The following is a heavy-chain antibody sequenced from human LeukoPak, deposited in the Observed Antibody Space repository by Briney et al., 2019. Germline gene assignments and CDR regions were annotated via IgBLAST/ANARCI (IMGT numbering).Heavy chain of an antibody. D-gene: IGHD1-20*01. V-gene: IGHV3-21*04. Sequence: GGSLRLSCAASGFTFSSYHFHWVRQAPGKGLEWVSTISSDSSTFKYYAHSVQVRFTISRDNAQNSLYLQMNSLRAEDTAVYYCARGTNWSPLDFDYWGQGSLVTVSS. J-gene: IGHJ4*02. CDR3: ARGTNWSPLDFDY. CDR2: ISSDSSTFK. CDR1: GFTFSSYH.